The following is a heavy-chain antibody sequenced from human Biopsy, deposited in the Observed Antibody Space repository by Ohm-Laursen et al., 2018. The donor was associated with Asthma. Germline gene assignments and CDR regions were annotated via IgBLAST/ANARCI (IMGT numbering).Heavy chain of an antibody. CDR2: LIPVLGTA. CDR1: GDSLGSSINYA. D-gene: IGHD5-12*01. Sequence: SVKVSCNASGDSLGSSINYAISWVRQAPRQGLEWMGGLIPVLGTADYAPMFEGRVTITADESTSTAYLELTSLRFEDTAVYYCARGYSGTDRIVYYYSGMEVWGQGTTVTVSS. J-gene: IGHJ6*02. V-gene: IGHV1-69*13. CDR3: ARGYSGTDRIVYYYSGMEV.